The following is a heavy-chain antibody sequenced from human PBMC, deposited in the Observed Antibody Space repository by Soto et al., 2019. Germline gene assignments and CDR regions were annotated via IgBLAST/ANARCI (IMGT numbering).Heavy chain of an antibody. CDR3: ARVPDY. V-gene: IGHV4-30-2*01. J-gene: IGHJ4*02. CDR1: GDSISSSDSY. Sequence: PSETLSLTCSVSGDSISSSDSYWSLIRQPPGKGLEWIGYIYHSGSTYYNPSLKSRVTISVDRSKNQFSLKLSSVTAADTAVYYCARVPDYWGQGTLVTVSS. CDR2: IYHSGST.